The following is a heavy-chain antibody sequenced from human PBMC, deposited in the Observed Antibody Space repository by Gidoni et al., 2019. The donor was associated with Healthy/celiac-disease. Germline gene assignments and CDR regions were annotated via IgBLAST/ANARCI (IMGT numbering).Heavy chain of an antibody. CDR3: ARDGYSGSSWDDAFDI. Sequence: QVQLVQSGAEVKKPGASVKVSCKASGYTFTGYYMPWVRQAPGQGLEWMGWINPNSGGTNYAQKFQGRVTMTRDTSISTAYMELSRLRTDDTAVYYCARDGYSGSSWDDAFDIWGQGTMVTVSS. CDR1: GYTFTGYY. V-gene: IGHV1-2*02. D-gene: IGHD1-26*01. CDR2: INPNSGGT. J-gene: IGHJ3*02.